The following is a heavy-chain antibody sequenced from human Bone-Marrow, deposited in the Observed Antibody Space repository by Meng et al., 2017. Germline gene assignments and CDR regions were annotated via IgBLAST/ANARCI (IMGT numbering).Heavy chain of an antibody. Sequence: ASVKVSCKPSGYNFPDYYVHWVRQAPGQGLEWMGRINPKSGDTHYAQRFQGRVTMTGDTSISTAYMELSGLRSDDTAMYYCARDEDISAAGKLFGDYWGQGTLVTGYS. D-gene: IGHD6-13*01. CDR1: GYNFPDYY. CDR2: INPKSGDT. CDR3: ARDEDISAAGKLFGDY. V-gene: IGHV1-2*06. J-gene: IGHJ4*02.